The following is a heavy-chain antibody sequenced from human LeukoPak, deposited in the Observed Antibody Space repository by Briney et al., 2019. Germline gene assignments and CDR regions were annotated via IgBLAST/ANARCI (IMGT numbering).Heavy chain of an antibody. CDR3: AGGLGPSLDY. D-gene: IGHD3-16*01. CDR2: IYYSGST. CDR1: GGSISSGSYY. J-gene: IGHJ4*02. Sequence: PSETLSLTCTVSGGSISSGSYYWSWIRQPPGKGLEWIGYIYYSGSTNYNPSLKSRVTISVDTSKNQFSLELSSVTAADTAVYYCAGGLGPSLDYWGQGTLVTVSS. V-gene: IGHV4-61*01.